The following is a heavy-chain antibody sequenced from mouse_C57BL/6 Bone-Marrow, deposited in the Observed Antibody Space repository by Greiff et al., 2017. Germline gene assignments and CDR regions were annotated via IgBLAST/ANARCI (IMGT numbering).Heavy chain of an antibody. D-gene: IGHD1-1*01. CDR1: GYTFTSYW. CDR3: ARAFITTVVEYFDY. CDR2: IVPSASYT. Sequence: QVQLKESGAELVKPGASVKLSCKASGYTFTSYWMQWVKQRPGQGLEWIGEIVPSASYTNYNQKFKGKATLTVETSSSTAYMQLSSLTSADSAVYYCARAFITTVVEYFDYWGQGTTLTVSA. J-gene: IGHJ2*01. V-gene: IGHV1-50*01.